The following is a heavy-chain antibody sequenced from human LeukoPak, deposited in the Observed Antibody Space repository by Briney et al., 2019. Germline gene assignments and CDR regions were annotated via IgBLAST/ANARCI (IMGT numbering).Heavy chain of an antibody. CDR2: IYYSGST. V-gene: IGHV4-39*01. CDR1: GFTLSSYW. D-gene: IGHD2/OR15-2a*01. CDR3: ARLFLY. Sequence: GSLRLSCAASGFTLSSYWMSWVRQAPGKGLEWIGSIYYSGSTYYNPSLKSRVTISVDTSKNRFSLKLSSVTAADTAVYYCARLFLYWGQGTLVTVSS. J-gene: IGHJ4*02.